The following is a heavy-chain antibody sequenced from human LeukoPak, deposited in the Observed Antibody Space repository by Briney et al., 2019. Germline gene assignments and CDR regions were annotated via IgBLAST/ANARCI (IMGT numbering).Heavy chain of an antibody. J-gene: IGHJ5*02. CDR2: IYYSGST. D-gene: IGHD4-17*01. V-gene: IGHV4-61*01. CDR3: AGDGQPLDYGDVT. Sequence: SETLSLTCTVSGGSVSSGSYYWSWIRQPPGKGLEWIGYIYYSGSTNYNPSLKSRVTISVDTSKNQFSLKLSSVTAVDTAVYYCAGDGQPLDYGDVTWGQGTLVTVSS. CDR1: GGSVSSGSYY.